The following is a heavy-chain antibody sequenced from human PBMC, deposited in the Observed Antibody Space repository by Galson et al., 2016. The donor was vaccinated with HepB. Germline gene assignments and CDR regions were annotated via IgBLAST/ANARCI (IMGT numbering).Heavy chain of an antibody. J-gene: IGHJ5*02. V-gene: IGHV3-21*01. CDR1: GFTFSTQS. D-gene: IGHD6-25*01. CDR3: ARGVGGSDRRHWLDPWGQGTVARASPQDALYVQKNGLGAGATAMLCWGRGVGGSDRRHWLDP. CDR2: ITSTSSDI. Sequence: LRLSCAATGFTFSTQSMNWVRQAPGKGLEWVSSITSTSSDISYADSVKGRFTISRDNSKDSLYLQMNSLRAEDTAMYYCARGVGGSDRRHWLDPWGQGTVARASPQDALYVQKNGLGAGATAMLCWGRGVGGSDRRHWLDPWGQGTLVTVSS.